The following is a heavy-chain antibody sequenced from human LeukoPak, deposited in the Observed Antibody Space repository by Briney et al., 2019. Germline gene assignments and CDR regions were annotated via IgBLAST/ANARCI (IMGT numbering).Heavy chain of an antibody. V-gene: IGHV3-30-3*01. D-gene: IGHD3-22*01. Sequence: PGGSLRLSCAASGFTFSSYAMRWVRQAPGKGLAWVAVISYDGSNKYYADSVKGRFTISRDNSKNTLYLQMNSLRAEDTAVYYCATSAGYYDSSGYYYRGAFDIWGQGTMVTVSS. CDR3: ATSAGYYDSSGYYYRGAFDI. CDR2: ISYDGSNK. CDR1: GFTFSSYA. J-gene: IGHJ3*02.